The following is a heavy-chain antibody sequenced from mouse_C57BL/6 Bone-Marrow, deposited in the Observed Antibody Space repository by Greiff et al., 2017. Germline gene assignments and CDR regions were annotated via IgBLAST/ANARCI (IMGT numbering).Heavy chain of an antibody. CDR2: IYPGDGDT. CDR1: GYAFSSYW. J-gene: IGHJ4*01. D-gene: IGHD1-1*01. V-gene: IGHV1-80*01. Sequence: VQLQQPGAELVQPGASVQISCKASGYAFSSYWLNWVKQRPGKGLECIGQIYPGDGDTNYNGKFKGKATLTADQSSSTAYMQLSSLTSEDSAVYFCASLLITTMDYWGQGTSVTVSS. CDR3: ASLLITTMDY.